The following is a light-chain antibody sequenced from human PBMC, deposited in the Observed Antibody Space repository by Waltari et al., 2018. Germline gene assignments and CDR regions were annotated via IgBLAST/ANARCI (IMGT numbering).Light chain of an antibody. J-gene: IGLJ2*01. CDR2: SSS. CDR1: PANIGGNP. V-gene: IGLV1-44*01. CDR3: ATWDDNLNGVF. Sequence: QSVLTQPPSVSGTPGQRVTVSCSGSPANIGGNPVRRYQHAPGKAPKLVIQSSSERPSGVPDRFSASKSATSASLVISGLQSEYEADYYCATWDDNLNGVFFGGGTRLTVL.